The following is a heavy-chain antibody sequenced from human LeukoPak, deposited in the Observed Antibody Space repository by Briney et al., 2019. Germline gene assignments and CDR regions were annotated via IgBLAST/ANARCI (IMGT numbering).Heavy chain of an antibody. V-gene: IGHV3-23*01. CDR2: ISGSGDSP. Sequence: GGSLRLSCAASGFTFSSYAMSWVRQAPGKGLEWVSLISGSGDSPYYADSVKGRFTISRDNSKNTLYLQMNSLRAEDTAVYNCAKGTARSPYYFDYWGQGALVTVSS. D-gene: IGHD5-18*01. J-gene: IGHJ4*02. CDR3: AKGTARSPYYFDY. CDR1: GFTFSSYA.